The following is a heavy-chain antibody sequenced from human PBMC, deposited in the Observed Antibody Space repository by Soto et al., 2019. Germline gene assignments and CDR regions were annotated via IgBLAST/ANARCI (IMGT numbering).Heavy chain of an antibody. D-gene: IGHD5-18*01. CDR1: GYTLTELS. Sequence: QVQLVQSGAEVKKPGASVKVSCKVSGYTLTELSMHWVRQAPGKGLEWMGGFDPEDGETIYSQKFQGRVTMTEDTXTXXAYMELSSRRSEDTAVYYCATVLYSYGEPTDAFDIWGQGTMVTVSS. V-gene: IGHV1-24*01. CDR3: ATVLYSYGEPTDAFDI. CDR2: FDPEDGET. J-gene: IGHJ3*02.